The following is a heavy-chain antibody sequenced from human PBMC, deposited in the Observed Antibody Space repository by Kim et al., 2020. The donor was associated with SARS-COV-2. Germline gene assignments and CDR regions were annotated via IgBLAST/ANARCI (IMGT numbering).Heavy chain of an antibody. CDR3: ARDINYDLDY. Sequence: GGSLRLSCRGSGFKFSDYPMNWVRQPPGKGLEWVASINHDSAYIWHADSVKGRFTISRDNARNSLYLRMDGLRAEDTALYFCARDINYDLDYWGQGTLV. J-gene: IGHJ4*02. CDR2: INHDSAYI. CDR1: GFKFSDYP. V-gene: IGHV3-21*01. D-gene: IGHD3-22*01.